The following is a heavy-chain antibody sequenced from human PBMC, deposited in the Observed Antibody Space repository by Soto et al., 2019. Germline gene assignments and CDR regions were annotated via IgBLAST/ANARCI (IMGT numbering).Heavy chain of an antibody. V-gene: IGHV1-3*01. CDR3: ANDIIVLPGAKGLDY. Sequence: ASVKVSCKASGYTSTNYGMHWVRQAPGQRLEWVGWINAGSGNTKYSQKFQGRITITRDTSASTVYMELSSLRSEDTAVYFCANDIIVLPGAKGLDYPGQIALVTVSS. CDR2: INAGSGNT. CDR1: GYTSTNYG. J-gene: IGHJ4*02. D-gene: IGHD2-2*01.